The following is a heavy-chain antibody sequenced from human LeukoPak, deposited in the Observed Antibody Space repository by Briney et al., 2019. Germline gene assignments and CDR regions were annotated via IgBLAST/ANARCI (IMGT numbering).Heavy chain of an antibody. CDR1: GFTFSSYA. J-gene: IGHJ4*02. CDR3: AKPLEKNTYGGNFDY. CDR2: ISSSADST. V-gene: IGHV3-23*01. D-gene: IGHD4-23*01. Sequence: QPGGSLRLSCEASGFTFSSYAMSWVRQAPGKGLAWVSVISSSADSTYYADSVKGRFTISRGNSKNTLYLQMNNLRAEDTAVYYCAKPLEKNTYGGNFDYWGQGILVTVSS.